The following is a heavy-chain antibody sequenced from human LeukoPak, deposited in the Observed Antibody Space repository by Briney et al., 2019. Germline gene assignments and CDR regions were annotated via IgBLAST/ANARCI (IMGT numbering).Heavy chain of an antibody. CDR3: ARNYYDSSGYYRYFDY. CDR1: GGSFSGYY. Sequence: SETLSLTCAVYGGSFSGYYWSWIRQPPGKGLEWIGEINHSGSTNYNPSLKSRVTISVDRSKNQFSLKLSSVTAADTAVYYCARNYYDSSGYYRYFDYWGQGTLVTVSP. J-gene: IGHJ4*02. V-gene: IGHV4-34*01. D-gene: IGHD3-22*01. CDR2: INHSGST.